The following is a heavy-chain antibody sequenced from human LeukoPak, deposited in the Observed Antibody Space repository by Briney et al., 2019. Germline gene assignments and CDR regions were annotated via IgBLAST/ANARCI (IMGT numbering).Heavy chain of an antibody. Sequence: GGSLRLSCAASGFTFSSYGMHWVRQAPGKGLEWVAVIWYDGSNKYYADSVKGRFTISRDNSKTTLYLQMNSLRAEDTAVYYCARDVCTSCYWFDPWGQGTLVTVSS. CDR2: IWYDGSNK. V-gene: IGHV3-33*01. CDR3: ARDVCTSCYWFDP. J-gene: IGHJ5*02. D-gene: IGHD2-2*01. CDR1: GFTFSSYG.